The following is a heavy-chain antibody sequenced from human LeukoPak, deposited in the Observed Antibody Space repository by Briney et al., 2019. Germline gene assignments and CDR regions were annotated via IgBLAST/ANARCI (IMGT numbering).Heavy chain of an antibody. Sequence: SVKVSCKASGGTFSSYAISWVRQAPGQGLEWMGGIIPIFGTANYAQKFQGRVTITTDESTSTAYMELSSLRSEDTAVYHCAREGYYYDSSGYERWFDPWGQGTLVTVSS. CDR1: GGTFSSYA. V-gene: IGHV1-69*05. J-gene: IGHJ5*02. CDR2: IIPIFGTA. CDR3: AREGYYYDSSGYERWFDP. D-gene: IGHD3-22*01.